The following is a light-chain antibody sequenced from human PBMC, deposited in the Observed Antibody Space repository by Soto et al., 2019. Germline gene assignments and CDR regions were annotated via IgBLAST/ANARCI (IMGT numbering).Light chain of an antibody. CDR3: QQYGSSPPWT. CDR2: VAS. CDR1: QSVSSGY. J-gene: IGKJ1*01. V-gene: IGKV3-20*01. Sequence: EIVLTQSPGTLSLSPGERATLSCRPIQSVSSGYLAWYQQKPGQAPRLLIYVASSRATGIPERFSGSGSGTDFTLTISRLEPEDFAVYYCQQYGSSPPWTFGQGTKVEIK.